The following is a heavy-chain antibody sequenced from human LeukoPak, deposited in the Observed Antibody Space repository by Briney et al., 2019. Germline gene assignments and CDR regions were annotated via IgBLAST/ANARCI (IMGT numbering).Heavy chain of an antibody. J-gene: IGHJ6*03. CDR3: AREQLVGWYYDYMDV. D-gene: IGHD6-6*01. Sequence: GGSLRLSCAASGFTFSDYYMSWIRQAPGKGLEWVSYISSSGSTVYYADSVKGRFTISRDNAKNSLYLQMNSLRAEDTAVYYCAREQLVGWYYDYMDVWGKGTTVTVSS. CDR1: GFTFSDYY. V-gene: IGHV3-11*04. CDR2: ISSSGSTV.